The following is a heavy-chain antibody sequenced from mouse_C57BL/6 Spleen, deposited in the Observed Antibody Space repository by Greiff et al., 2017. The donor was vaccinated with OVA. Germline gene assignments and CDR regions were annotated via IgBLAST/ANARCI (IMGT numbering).Heavy chain of an antibody. CDR1: GYTFTSYW. CDR2: IHPSDSDT. Sequence: QVQLQQPGAELVKPGASVKVSCKASGYTFTSYWMHWVKQRPGQGLEWIGRIHPSDSDTNYNQKFKGKATLTVDKSSSTAYMQLSSLSAEDSAVYYCATAGSSYAMDYWGQGTSVTVSS. D-gene: IGHD1-1*01. V-gene: IGHV1-74*01. CDR3: ATAGSSYAMDY. J-gene: IGHJ4*01.